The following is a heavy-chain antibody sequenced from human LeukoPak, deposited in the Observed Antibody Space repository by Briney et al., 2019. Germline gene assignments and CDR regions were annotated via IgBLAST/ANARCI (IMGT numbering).Heavy chain of an antibody. Sequence: PGGSLRLSCAASGFTFSKYGMNWVRQAPGKGLEWVAFIRYDGIEKYYADPVNGRFTISRDNSKNTLYLQMNSLRAEDTAVYYCAKDLRYYYDSSGYPSYFDYWGQGTLVTVSS. D-gene: IGHD3-22*01. V-gene: IGHV3-30*02. CDR1: GFTFSKYG. CDR2: IRYDGIEK. CDR3: AKDLRYYYDSSGYPSYFDY. J-gene: IGHJ4*02.